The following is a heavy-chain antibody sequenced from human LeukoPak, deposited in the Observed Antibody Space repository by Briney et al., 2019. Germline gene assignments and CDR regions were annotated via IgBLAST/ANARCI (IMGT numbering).Heavy chain of an antibody. CDR1: GFTFSSFA. J-gene: IGHJ4*02. CDR2: ISGSGGST. Sequence: LTGGSVRLYCAASGFTFSSFAVNWVRQAPGKGLEWVSGISGSGGSTYYADSVKGRFTISRDNSKNTLYLQMNRLRGEDTAVYYCAKELFWSGYYVVPHATDYWGQGTLVTVSS. D-gene: IGHD3-3*01. CDR3: AKELFWSGYYVVPHATDY. V-gene: IGHV3-23*01.